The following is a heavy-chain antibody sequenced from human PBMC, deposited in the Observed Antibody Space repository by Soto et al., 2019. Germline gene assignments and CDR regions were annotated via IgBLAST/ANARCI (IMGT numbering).Heavy chain of an antibody. D-gene: IGHD4-17*01. J-gene: IGHJ4*02. CDR2: ILPSGST. Sequence: QVKLEESGPGLVKPSGTLSLRCAVSGGSITSSNWWNWVRQTPETGLEWIGQILPSGSTNYNPSLATRVTMSVDTSKNQFSLMLTSVTAADTALYFCARSDYGDSNSQYFDYWGQGTLVTVSS. V-gene: IGHV4-4*02. CDR1: GGSITSSNW. CDR3: ARSDYGDSNSQYFDY.